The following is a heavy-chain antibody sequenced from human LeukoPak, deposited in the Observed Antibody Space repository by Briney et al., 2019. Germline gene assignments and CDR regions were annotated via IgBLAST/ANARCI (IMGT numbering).Heavy chain of an antibody. V-gene: IGHV3-21*01. Sequence: PGGSLRLSCAASGFTFSTYSMNWGRQAPGKGLEWVSSISSSSKYIYYADSVRGRFTISRDNAKNSLYLQMNSLRAEDTAVYYCAREDRELFDYWGQGTLVTVSS. CDR3: AREDRELFDY. CDR1: GFTFSTYS. D-gene: IGHD1-26*01. CDR2: ISSSSKYI. J-gene: IGHJ4*02.